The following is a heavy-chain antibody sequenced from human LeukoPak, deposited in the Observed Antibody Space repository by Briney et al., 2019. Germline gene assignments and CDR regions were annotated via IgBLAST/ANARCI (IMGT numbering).Heavy chain of an antibody. CDR2: ISTNGGYT. CDR3: IKGGSRTRDFDAFDI. Sequence: GGSLRLSCSASGFTFSSFALHWVRQAPGKGLESVSGISTNGGYTYHADSVKGRFTISRDNSKSTLFLQMSSLRAEDTAVYFCIKGGSRTRDFDAFDIWGQGTMVTVSS. D-gene: IGHD1-14*01. J-gene: IGHJ3*02. V-gene: IGHV3-64D*06. CDR1: GFTFSSFA.